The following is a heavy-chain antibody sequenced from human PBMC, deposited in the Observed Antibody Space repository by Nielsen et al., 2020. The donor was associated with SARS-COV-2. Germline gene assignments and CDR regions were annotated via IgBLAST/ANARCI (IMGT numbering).Heavy chain of an antibody. D-gene: IGHD4-17*01. J-gene: IGHJ4*02. CDR3: ARGGYGYGDYFDGY. Sequence: GSLRLSCTVSGGSVSSGSYYWSWIRQPPGKGLEWIGEINHSGSTNYNPSLKSRVTISVDTSKNQFSLKLSSVTAADTAVYYCARGGYGYGDYFDGYWGQGTLVTVSS. V-gene: IGHV4-39*07. CDR1: GGSVSSGSYY. CDR2: INHSGST.